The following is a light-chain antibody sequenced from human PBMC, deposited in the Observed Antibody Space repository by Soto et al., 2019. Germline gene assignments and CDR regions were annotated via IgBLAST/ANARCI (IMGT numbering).Light chain of an antibody. Sequence: QAVVTQEPSLTVSPGGTVTLTCASSTGAVTSGYYPNWFQQKPGQAPRAQIYSTSNKYSWTPARFSGSLLGGKAALTLSGVQPEDEAEYYCLLYYGGQMGVFGGGTKLTVL. CDR3: LLYYGGQMGV. CDR2: STS. J-gene: IGLJ2*01. CDR1: TGAVTSGYY. V-gene: IGLV7-43*01.